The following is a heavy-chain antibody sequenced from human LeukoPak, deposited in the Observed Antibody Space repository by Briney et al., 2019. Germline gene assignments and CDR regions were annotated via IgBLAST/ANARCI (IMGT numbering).Heavy chain of an antibody. CDR1: GFAFDYYW. D-gene: IGHD3-22*01. J-gene: IGHJ4*02. Sequence: GGSLRLSCAASGFAFDYYWMNWVRQAPGKRLVWVSRIHSDGGVTRYADSVKGRFTISRDNSKNTLYLQMGSLRAEDVAVYYCARVFQDSGGFYYDYWGQGTLVTVSS. CDR2: IHSDGGVT. CDR3: ARVFQDSGGFYYDY. V-gene: IGHV3-74*01.